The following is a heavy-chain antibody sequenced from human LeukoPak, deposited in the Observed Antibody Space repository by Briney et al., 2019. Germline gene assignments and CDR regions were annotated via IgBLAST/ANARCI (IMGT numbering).Heavy chain of an antibody. CDR2: ISRNGVST. CDR3: AKRSYCSSSSCFFDP. V-gene: IGHV3-23*01. Sequence: GGSLRLSCAASGFTFSSYAMSWVRQAPGKGLEWVSTISRNGVSTYSAEHVNGRFTISRDNSKNTLYLQMNTLRVEDTALYYCAKRSYCSSSSCFFDPWGQGTLVTVSS. D-gene: IGHD2-2*01. CDR1: GFTFSSYA. J-gene: IGHJ5*02.